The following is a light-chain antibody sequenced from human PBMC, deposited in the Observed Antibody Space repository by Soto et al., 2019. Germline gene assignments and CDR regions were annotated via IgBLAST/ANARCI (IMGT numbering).Light chain of an antibody. V-gene: IGLV2-23*03. CDR3: CSYAGSSTFVV. J-gene: IGLJ2*01. CDR1: SSDVGSYNL. CDR2: EGS. Sequence: QSVLTQPASVSGSPGQSITISCTGTSSDVGSYNLVSWYQQHPGKAPKVMIYEGSKRPSGVSNRFSGSKSGNTASLTISGLQAEDEADYYCCSYAGSSTFVVFGGGTK.